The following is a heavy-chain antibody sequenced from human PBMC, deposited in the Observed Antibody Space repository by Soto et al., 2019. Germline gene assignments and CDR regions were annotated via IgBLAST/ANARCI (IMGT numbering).Heavy chain of an antibody. V-gene: IGHV3-53*02. CDR3: GGKWFDF. J-gene: IGHJ5*01. Sequence: EVQLVETGGGLIQPGGSLRLSCAASGFTGSSNFKNWVRQAPGKGLEWVSVIYSGGSTYYADSVKGRFTISRDNSKNTLYLHMNSLRAEDTAVYYYGGKWFDFWGQGTLVTVSS. CDR1: GFTGSSNF. CDR2: IYSGGST.